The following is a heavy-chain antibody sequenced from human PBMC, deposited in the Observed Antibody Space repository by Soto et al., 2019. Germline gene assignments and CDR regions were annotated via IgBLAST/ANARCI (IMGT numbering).Heavy chain of an antibody. CDR2: IGTSASIT. V-gene: IGHV3-23*01. CDR3: VARGSGWYHW. D-gene: IGHD6-19*01. Sequence: EVQLLESGGNLVQPGGSLRLSCAASGFTFSSFAMSWVRQAPGKGLEWVSVIGTSASITAYADSVRGRFTISGDNSKNTLYLQMNSLRAEDTAVYYCVARGSGWYHWGGQGTLVTVSS. J-gene: IGHJ4*02. CDR1: GFTFSSFA.